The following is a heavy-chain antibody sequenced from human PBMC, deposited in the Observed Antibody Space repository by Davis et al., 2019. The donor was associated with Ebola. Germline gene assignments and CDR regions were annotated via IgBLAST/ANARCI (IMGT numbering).Heavy chain of an antibody. D-gene: IGHD6-19*01. Sequence: ASVKVSCKASGYTFTGYYMHWVRQAPGQGLEWMGWINPNSGGTNYAQKFQGWVTMTRDTSISTAYMGLSRLRSDDTAVYYCARGRSSGSAPYYYYYGMDVWGQGTTVTVSS. J-gene: IGHJ6*02. V-gene: IGHV1-2*04. CDR3: ARGRSSGSAPYYYYYGMDV. CDR2: INPNSGGT. CDR1: GYTFTGYY.